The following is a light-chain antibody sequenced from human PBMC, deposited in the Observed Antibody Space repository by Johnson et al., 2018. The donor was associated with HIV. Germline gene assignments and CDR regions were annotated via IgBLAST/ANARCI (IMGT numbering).Light chain of an antibody. CDR1: SSNIGNNY. J-gene: IGLJ1*01. CDR2: DNN. CDR3: ETWDSSLSGV. Sequence: QSVLTQPPSVSAAPGQKVTISCSGSSSNIGNNYVSWYQQLPGTAPKLLIYDNNKRPSGIPDRFSGSKSGTSATLGITGLQTGDEADYYCETWDSSLSGVFGTGTKVTVL. V-gene: IGLV1-51*01.